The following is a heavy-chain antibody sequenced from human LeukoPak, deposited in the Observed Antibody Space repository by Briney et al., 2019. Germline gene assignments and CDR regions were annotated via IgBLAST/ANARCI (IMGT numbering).Heavy chain of an antibody. V-gene: IGHV1-3*01. CDR2: INAGNGNT. CDR3: ARDRSLWFGEYNFDY. J-gene: IGHJ4*02. D-gene: IGHD3-10*01. Sequence: GASVKFSCKASGYTFTTYAMHWVRQAPGQRLEWMGWINAGNGNTKYSQKFQGRVTITRDTSASTAYMELSSLRSEDTAVYYCARDRSLWFGEYNFDYWGQGTLVTVSS. CDR1: GYTFTTYA.